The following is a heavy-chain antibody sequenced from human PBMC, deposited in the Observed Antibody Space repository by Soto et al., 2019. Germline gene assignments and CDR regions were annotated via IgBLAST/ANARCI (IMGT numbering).Heavy chain of an antibody. J-gene: IGHJ4*02. D-gene: IGHD3-10*01. CDR1: GGSISSYY. CDR3: AAMGPYYYGSGSHLLY. V-gene: IGHV4-59*01. CDR2: IYYSGST. Sequence: SETLSLTCTVSGGSISSYYWSWIRQPPGKGLEWIGYIYYSGSTNYNPSLKSRVTISVDTSKNQFSLKLSSVTAADTAVYYCAAMGPYYYGSGSHLLYWGQGTLVTVSS.